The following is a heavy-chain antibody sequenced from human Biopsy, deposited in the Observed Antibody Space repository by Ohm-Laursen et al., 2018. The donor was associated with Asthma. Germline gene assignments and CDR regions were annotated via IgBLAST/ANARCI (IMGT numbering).Heavy chain of an antibody. J-gene: IGHJ4*02. V-gene: IGHV1-46*02. D-gene: IGHD2-8*01. CDR1: GFSFDNYF. CDR2: INPSGAGT. Sequence: SVKVFCKASGFSFDNYFMHWVRQAPGQGLEWMGIINPSGAGTRYAEKFKGRLIVSRDASTSTAFMELRSLRSDDTAIYFCARARETTNYGDSNFDIWGQGTLITVSS. CDR3: ARARETTNYGDSNFDI.